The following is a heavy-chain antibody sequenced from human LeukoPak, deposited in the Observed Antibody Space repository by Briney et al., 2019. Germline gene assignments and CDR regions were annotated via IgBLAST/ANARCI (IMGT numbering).Heavy chain of an antibody. CDR2: ISGSDGNT. D-gene: IGHD4-17*01. Sequence: GGSLRLSCAASGFTFSKYAMSWVRQAPGKGLEWVSAISGSDGNTFYADSAKGRFTISRDNSKNTLSLQMNNLRAEDTALYYCARDSSVPYGITDWGQGTLVTVSS. V-gene: IGHV3-23*01. J-gene: IGHJ4*02. CDR1: GFTFSKYA. CDR3: ARDSSVPYGITD.